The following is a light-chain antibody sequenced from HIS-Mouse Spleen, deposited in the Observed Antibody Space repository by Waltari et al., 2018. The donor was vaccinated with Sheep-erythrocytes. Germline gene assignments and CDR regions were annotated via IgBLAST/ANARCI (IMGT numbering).Light chain of an antibody. Sequence: QSALTQPASVSGSPGQSITISCTGTSSDVGSYNLVSWYQPPPGKAPKPSIYEGSKPPAGVSNRFSGSKSGNTASLTISGLQAEDEADYYCCSYAGSSTPWVFGGGTKLTVL. CDR3: CSYAGSSTPWV. CDR1: SSDVGSYNL. V-gene: IGLV2-23*01. J-gene: IGLJ3*02. CDR2: EGS.